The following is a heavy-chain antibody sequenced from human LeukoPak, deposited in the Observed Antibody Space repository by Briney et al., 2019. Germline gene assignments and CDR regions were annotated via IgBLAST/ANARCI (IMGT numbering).Heavy chain of an antibody. CDR3: ARGYSSGRIDC. J-gene: IGHJ4*02. Sequence: PSETLSLTCTVSGGSISDYYWTWIRQPPGKGLEWIGYIYDSGSTNYNPSLRSRVTISVDTSKNQVSLKLSSVTAADTAAYHCARGYSSGRIDCWGQGTLVTVSS. D-gene: IGHD6-19*01. CDR2: IYDSGST. V-gene: IGHV4-59*01. CDR1: GGSISDYY.